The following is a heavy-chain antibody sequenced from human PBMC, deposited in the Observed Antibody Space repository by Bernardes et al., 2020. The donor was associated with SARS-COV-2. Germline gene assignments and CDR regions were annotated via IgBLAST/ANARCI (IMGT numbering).Heavy chain of an antibody. CDR2: ISAKNGNT. J-gene: IGHJ4*02. V-gene: IGHV1-18*04. CDR1: GYTFANYG. CDR3: GRGDDSSSGPTDY. D-gene: IGHD3-22*01. Sequence: ASVKVSCKASGYTFANYGVNWVRQAPGQGLEWVGWISAKNGNTNYAQRPQGRVSMTTDTSTSTAHMELRSLRSDDTAVYYCGRGDDSSSGPTDYWGQGTLVTVSS.